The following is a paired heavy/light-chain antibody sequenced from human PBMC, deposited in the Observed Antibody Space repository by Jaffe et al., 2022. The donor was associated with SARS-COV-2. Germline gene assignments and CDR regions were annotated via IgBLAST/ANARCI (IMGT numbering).Heavy chain of an antibody. D-gene: IGHD2-15*01. CDR2: IYYSGST. V-gene: IGHV4-59*01. J-gene: IGHJ6*02. Sequence: QVQLQESGPGLVKPSETLSLTCTVSGGSISSYYWSWIRQPPGKGLEWIGYIYYSGSTNYNPSLKSRVTISVDTSKNQFSLKLSSVTAADTAVYYCARDGLDCSGGSCYSRLYYYGMDVWGQGTTVTVSS. CDR1: GGSISSYY. CDR3: ARDGLDCSGGSCYSRLYYYGMDV.
Light chain of an antibody. Sequence: QSVLTQPPSASGTPGQRVTISCSGSSSNIGSNYVYWYQQLPGTAPKLLIYRNNQRPSGVPDRFSGSKSGTSASLAISGLRSEDEADYYCAAWDDSLSGLYVFGTGTKVTVL. CDR2: RNN. J-gene: IGLJ1*01. CDR3: AAWDDSLSGLYV. CDR1: SSNIGSNY. V-gene: IGLV1-47*01.